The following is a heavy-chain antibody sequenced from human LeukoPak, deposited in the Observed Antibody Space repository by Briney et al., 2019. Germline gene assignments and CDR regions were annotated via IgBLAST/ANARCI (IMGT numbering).Heavy chain of an antibody. Sequence: SETLSLTCTVSGGSISSNTYYWGWLRLPPGKGLEWIGEISLRGLTNYNPSLRSRLTMSLDESKNQVSLNLTSVTAADTALYYCSRESGPFSPFGFWGQGTLVSVHS. V-gene: IGHV4-39*07. CDR2: ISLRGLT. CDR1: GGSISSNTYY. J-gene: IGHJ4*02. CDR3: SRESGPFSPFGF. D-gene: IGHD1-26*01.